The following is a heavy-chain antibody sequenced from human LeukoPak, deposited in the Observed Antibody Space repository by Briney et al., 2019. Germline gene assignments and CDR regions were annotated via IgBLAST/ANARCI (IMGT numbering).Heavy chain of an antibody. V-gene: IGHV3-7*03. D-gene: IGHD3-22*01. CDR2: IRQDGSEK. J-gene: IGHJ4*02. CDR3: AREKAYYDSSGYYSLFDY. Sequence: GSLRLSCAASGFTFNSYWMSWVRQAPGKGLEWVANIRQDGSEKYYVDSVKGRFAISRDNAKNSLYLQMNSLRAEDTAVYYCAREKAYYDSSGYYSLFDYWGQGTLVTVSS. CDR1: GFTFNSYW.